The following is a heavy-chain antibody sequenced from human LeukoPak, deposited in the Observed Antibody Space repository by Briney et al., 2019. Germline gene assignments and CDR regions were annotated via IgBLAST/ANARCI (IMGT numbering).Heavy chain of an antibody. D-gene: IGHD2-2*01. V-gene: IGHV3-11*04. CDR1: GFTFSDYY. CDR3: ARAVVVPAAMGYFDY. Sequence: GGSLRLSCAASGFTFSDYYMSWIRQAPGKGLEWVSYISSSGSTIYYADSVKGRFTISRDNAKNSLYLQMNSLRAEDTAVYYCARAVVVPAAMGYFDYWGQGTLVTVSS. J-gene: IGHJ4*02. CDR2: ISSSGSTI.